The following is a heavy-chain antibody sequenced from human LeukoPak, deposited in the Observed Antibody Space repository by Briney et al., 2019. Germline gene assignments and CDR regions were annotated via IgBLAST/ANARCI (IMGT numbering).Heavy chain of an antibody. CDR3: ARLVDWFDP. J-gene: IGHJ5*02. V-gene: IGHV4-59*08. CDR2: IYYSGST. CDR1: GGSISSYY. Sequence: SETLSLTCTVSGGSISSYYRSWIRQPPGKGLEWIGYIYYSGSTNYNPSLKSRVTISVDTSKNQFSLKLSSVTAADTAVYYCARLVDWFDPWGQGILVTVSS.